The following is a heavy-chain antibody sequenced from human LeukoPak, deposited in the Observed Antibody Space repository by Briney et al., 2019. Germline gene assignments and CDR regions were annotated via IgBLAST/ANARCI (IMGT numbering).Heavy chain of an antibody. D-gene: IGHD5-18*01. CDR1: GXTFXXXX. Sequence: GGSLRLSXAASGXTFXXXXXXXXXQXXGXXXXWXSTVXASSDIHXXXSXKGXXTISXXXXRNSLYLQMNSLRDEDTAVYYCARDALHTAHFDYWGQGTLVTVSS. V-gene: IGHV3-69-1*01. CDR3: ARDALHTAHFDY. CDR2: VXASSDI. J-gene: IGHJ4*02.